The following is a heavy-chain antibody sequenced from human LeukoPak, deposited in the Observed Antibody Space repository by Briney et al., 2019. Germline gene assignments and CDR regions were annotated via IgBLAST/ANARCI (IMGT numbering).Heavy chain of an antibody. CDR3: AREWAMVRGVLDY. CDR2: IKQDGSEK. Sequence: PGGSLRLSCAASGFTFSSYWMSWVRQAPGKGLEWVANIKQDGSEKYYVDSVKGRFTISRDNAKNSLYLQMNSLRAEDTAVYYCAREWAMVRGVLDYWGQGTLVTVSS. J-gene: IGHJ4*02. CDR1: GFTFSSYW. V-gene: IGHV3-7*01. D-gene: IGHD3-10*01.